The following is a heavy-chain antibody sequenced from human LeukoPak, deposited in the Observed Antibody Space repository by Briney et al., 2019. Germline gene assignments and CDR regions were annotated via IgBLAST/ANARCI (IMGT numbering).Heavy chain of an antibody. Sequence: SETLSLTCSVSGGSISSSSYYWGWIRQPPGKGLEWIRSIYYSGSTYDNPSLKSRVTISVDTSKNQFSLKLSSVTAADTAVYYCARGQTISRWGQGTTVTVSS. J-gene: IGHJ6*02. CDR2: IYYSGST. V-gene: IGHV4-39*07. D-gene: IGHD3-9*01. CDR3: ARGQTISR. CDR1: GGSISSSSYY.